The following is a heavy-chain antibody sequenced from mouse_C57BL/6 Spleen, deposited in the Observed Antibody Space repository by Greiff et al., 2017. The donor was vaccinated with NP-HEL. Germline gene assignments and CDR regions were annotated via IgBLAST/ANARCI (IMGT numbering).Heavy chain of an antibody. V-gene: IGHV5-17*01. CDR1: GFTFSDYG. CDR2: ISSGSSTI. Sequence: EVQLVESGGGLVKPGGSLKLSCAASGFTFSDYGMHWVRQAPEKGLEWVAYISSGSSTIYYADTVKGRFTISRDNAKNTLFLQMTSLRSEDTAMHYCAREGNYGGYFDYWGQGTTLTVSS. J-gene: IGHJ2*01. CDR3: AREGNYGGYFDY. D-gene: IGHD2-1*01.